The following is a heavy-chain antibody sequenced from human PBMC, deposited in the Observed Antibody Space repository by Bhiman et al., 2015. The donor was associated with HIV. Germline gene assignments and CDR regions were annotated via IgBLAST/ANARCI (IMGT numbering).Heavy chain of an antibody. V-gene: IGHV3-30*04. Sequence: QVQLVESGGGVVQPGRSLRLSCAASGFTFSSYAMHWVRQAPGKGLEWVAVISYDGSNKYYADSVKGRFTISRDNSKNTLYLQMNSLRAEDTAVYYCARDTPESEKLIVGAADYWGQGTLVTVSS. CDR2: ISYDGSNK. J-gene: IGHJ4*02. CDR3: ARDTPESEKLIVGAADY. CDR1: GFTFSSYA. D-gene: IGHD1-26*01.